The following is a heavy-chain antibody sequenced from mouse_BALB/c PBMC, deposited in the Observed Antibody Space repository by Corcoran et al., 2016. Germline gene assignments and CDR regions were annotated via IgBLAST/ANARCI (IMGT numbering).Heavy chain of an antibody. J-gene: IGHJ4*01. CDR2: INPYNDGT. Sequence: EVQLQQSGPELVKPGASVKMSCKASGYTFTSYVMHWVKQKPGQGLEWIGYINPYNDGTKYNEKFKGKATLTSDKSSSTAYMELSSLTSEDSAVYYCARFTRITTVYAMDYWGQGTSVTVSS. CDR3: ARFTRITTVYAMDY. CDR1: GYTFTSYV. D-gene: IGHD1-1*01. V-gene: IGHV1S136*01.